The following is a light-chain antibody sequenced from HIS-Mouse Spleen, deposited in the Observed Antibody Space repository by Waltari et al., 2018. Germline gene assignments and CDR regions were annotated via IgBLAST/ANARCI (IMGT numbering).Light chain of an antibody. CDR3: CSYAGSSTVV. CDR1: SSDVGSYNL. J-gene: IGLJ2*01. V-gene: IGLV2-23*01. CDR2: EGS. Sequence: QSALTQPASVSGSPGQSITISCTGTSSDVGSYNLVSWYQQHPDQAPKLMIYEGSKRPSGVSNRFSGSKSGNTASLTISGLQAEDEADYYCCSYAGSSTVVFGGGTKLTVL.